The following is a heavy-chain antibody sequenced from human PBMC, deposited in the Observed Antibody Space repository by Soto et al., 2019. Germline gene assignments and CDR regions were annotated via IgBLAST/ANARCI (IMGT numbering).Heavy chain of an antibody. V-gene: IGHV3-33*01. CDR2: IWYDGSNK. J-gene: IGHJ6*02. D-gene: IGHD1-1*01. CDR1: GFTFSSYG. Sequence: AGGSLRLSCAASGFTFSSYGMHWVREAPGKGLEWVAVIWYDGSNKYYADSAKGRFTISRDNSKNTLYLQMNSPRAEDTAVYYCAREDGNDPYYGGMDVWGQGTTVTVAS. CDR3: AREDGNDPYYGGMDV.